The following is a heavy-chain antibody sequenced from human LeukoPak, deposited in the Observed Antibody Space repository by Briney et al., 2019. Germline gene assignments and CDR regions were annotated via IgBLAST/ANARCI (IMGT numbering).Heavy chain of an antibody. CDR2: INPNSGGT. Sequence: ASVKVSRKASGYTFTGYYMHWVRQAPGQGLEWMGWINPNSGGTNYAQKFQGRVTMTRDTSISTAYMELSRLRSDDTAVYYCARDRKDSSGNWFDPWGQGTLVTVSS. CDR1: GYTFTGYY. J-gene: IGHJ5*02. CDR3: ARDRKDSSGNWFDP. V-gene: IGHV1-2*02. D-gene: IGHD2-15*01.